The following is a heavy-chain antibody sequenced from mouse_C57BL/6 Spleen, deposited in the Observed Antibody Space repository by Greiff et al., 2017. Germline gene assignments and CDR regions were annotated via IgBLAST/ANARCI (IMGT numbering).Heavy chain of an antibody. Sequence: QVQLQQPGAELVMPGASVKLSCKASGYTFTSYWMHWVKQRPGQGLEWIGEIDPSDSYTNYNQKFKGKSTLTVDKSSSTAYMQLSSLTSEDSAVYYCARRPPWETQATAMDYWGQGTSVTVSS. CDR2: IDPSDSYT. J-gene: IGHJ4*01. V-gene: IGHV1-69*01. CDR3: ARRPPWETQATAMDY. CDR1: GYTFTSYW. D-gene: IGHD3-2*02.